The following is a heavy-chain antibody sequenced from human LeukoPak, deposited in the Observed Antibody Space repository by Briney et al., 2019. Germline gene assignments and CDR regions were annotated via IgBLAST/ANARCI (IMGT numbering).Heavy chain of an antibody. CDR3: ARDGDLGGIAAAENNWFDP. D-gene: IGHD6-13*01. Sequence: PGGSLRLSCAASGFTFSSYSMNWVRQAPGKGLEWVSSISSSSSYIYYADSVKGRFTISRDNAKNPLYLQMNSLRAEDTAVYYCARDGDLGGIAAAENNWFDPWGQGTLVTVSS. CDR1: GFTFSSYS. V-gene: IGHV3-21*01. CDR2: ISSSSSYI. J-gene: IGHJ5*02.